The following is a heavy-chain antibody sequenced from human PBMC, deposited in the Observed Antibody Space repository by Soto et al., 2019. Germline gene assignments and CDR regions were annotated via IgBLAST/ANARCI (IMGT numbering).Heavy chain of an antibody. J-gene: IGHJ6*02. V-gene: IGHV4-59*01. D-gene: IGHD3-9*01. Sequence: QVQLQESGPGQVKHSETLYLTCTVSGGSISSYYRSWIRQPPGKGLELIGYIYYSGSTNYNPSLKSRVTISVDKSKNQFSLKLSSVTAADTAVYYCARDWSDYDILTGSYYYYGMDVWGQGTTVTVSS. CDR1: GGSISSYY. CDR3: ARDWSDYDILTGSYYYYGMDV. CDR2: IYYSGST.